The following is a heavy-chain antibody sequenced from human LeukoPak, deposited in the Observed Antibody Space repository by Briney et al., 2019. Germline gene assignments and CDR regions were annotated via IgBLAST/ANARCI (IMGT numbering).Heavy chain of an antibody. CDR2: ISGSGGNT. CDR3: AKASIAAAGRFDY. J-gene: IGHJ4*02. CDR1: GFTFSSYA. D-gene: IGHD6-13*01. V-gene: IGHV3-23*01. Sequence: GGSLRLSCAASGFTFSSYAMSWVRQAPGKGLEWVSAISGSGGNTYYADSVEGRFTISRDNSKSTLYLQMNSLRAEDTAVYYCAKASIAAAGRFDYWGQGTLVTVSS.